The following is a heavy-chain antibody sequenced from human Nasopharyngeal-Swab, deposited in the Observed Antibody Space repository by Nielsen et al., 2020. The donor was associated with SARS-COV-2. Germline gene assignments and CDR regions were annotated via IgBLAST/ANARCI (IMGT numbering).Heavy chain of an antibody. J-gene: IGHJ3*02. Sequence: GESLKISCAASGFTFNSYAMSWVRQAPGKGLEWVSSISGSGGSTYYADSVKGRFTISRDNSKNTLYLQMNSLRAEDTAVYYCAKDLGGTIFGLVIIPNDAFDIWGQGTMVTVSS. CDR2: ISGSGGST. CDR1: GFTFNSYA. CDR3: AKDLGGTIFGLVIIPNDAFDI. V-gene: IGHV3-23*01. D-gene: IGHD3/OR15-3a*01.